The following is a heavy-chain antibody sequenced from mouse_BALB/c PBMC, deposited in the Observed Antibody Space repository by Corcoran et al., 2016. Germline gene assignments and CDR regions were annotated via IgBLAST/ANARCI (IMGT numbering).Heavy chain of an antibody. CDR2: IYPYNDDT. J-gene: IGHJ2*01. V-gene: IGHV1S136*01. CDR1: GYTFTTYV. Sequence: EVQLQQSGPELVKPGASVKMSCKASGYTFTTYVMHWVKQKPGQGLEWIGYIYPYNDDTKYNEEFKGKATLTSDKSSNTAYKDLRSLTSEDSAVYYCAREVAGGYPFDYWGQGTTLTVSS. D-gene: IGHD2-2*01. CDR3: AREVAGGYPFDY.